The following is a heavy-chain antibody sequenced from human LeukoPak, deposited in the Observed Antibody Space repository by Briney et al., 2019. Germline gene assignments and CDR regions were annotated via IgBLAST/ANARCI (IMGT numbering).Heavy chain of an antibody. Sequence: SETLSLTCSVSGGSINSHYLSWIRQPAGKGLEWIGRIYARGSADYNPSLKSRVTMSVDTSKNQFSLKLTSVTAADTAVYYCARDRMGATPDYWGQGALVTVAS. J-gene: IGHJ4*02. CDR3: ARDRMGATPDY. V-gene: IGHV4-4*07. CDR1: GGSINSHY. CDR2: IYARGSA. D-gene: IGHD1-26*01.